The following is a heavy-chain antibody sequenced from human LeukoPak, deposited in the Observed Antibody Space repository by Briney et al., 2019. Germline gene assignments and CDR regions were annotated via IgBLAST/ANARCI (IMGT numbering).Heavy chain of an antibody. J-gene: IGHJ4*02. Sequence: SETLSLTCAVYGGSFSSYYWSWIRQPPGKGLEWIAEINQSGSTNYNPSLKSRVTISVDTSKNQFSLKLSSVTAADTGVYYCAGGRLLGSPWFFDYWGQGTLVTVSS. V-gene: IGHV4-34*01. CDR1: GGSFSSYY. D-gene: IGHD3-16*01. CDR2: INQSGST. CDR3: AGGRLLGSPWFFDY.